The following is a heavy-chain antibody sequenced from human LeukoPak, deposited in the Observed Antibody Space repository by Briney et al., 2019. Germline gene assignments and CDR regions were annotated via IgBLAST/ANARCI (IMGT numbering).Heavy chain of an antibody. CDR2: INPNSGGT. Sequence: ASVKVSCKASGYTFTGYYMHWVRQAPGQGLEWMGWINPNSGGTNYAQKFQGRVTMTRDTSISTAYMELSRLRSDDTAVYYCAXGGNGDYGGYYYYMDVWGKGTTVTISS. J-gene: IGHJ6*03. CDR3: AXGGNGDYGGYYYYMDV. CDR1: GYTFTGYY. V-gene: IGHV1-2*02. D-gene: IGHD4-17*01.